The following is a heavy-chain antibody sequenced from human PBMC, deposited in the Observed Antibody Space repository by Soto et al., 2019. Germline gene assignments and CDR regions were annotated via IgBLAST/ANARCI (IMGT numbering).Heavy chain of an antibody. CDR1: GGTFSNYA. Sequence: QVQLVQSGAEVKKPGSSVKVSCKVSGGTFSNYAIDWVRLAPGHGLEWMGGIVPIFGTTYYTQKFQGRATTIADDSTTTAYLGMSSMRSADTAIYYCARVEAVAGLYNDHGLDVWGQGTAVTVSS. CDR2: IVPIFGTT. D-gene: IGHD6-19*01. J-gene: IGHJ6*02. CDR3: ARVEAVAGLYNDHGLDV. V-gene: IGHV1-69*12.